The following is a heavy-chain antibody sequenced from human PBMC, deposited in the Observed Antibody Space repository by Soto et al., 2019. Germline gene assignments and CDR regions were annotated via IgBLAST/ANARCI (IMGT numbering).Heavy chain of an antibody. D-gene: IGHD1-26*01. Sequence: QVQLVQSGAEVKKPGSSVKVSCKASGGTFSSYSINWVRQAPGQGLEWMGEIIPIFGTANYAQNFQVSVTIIADESTISAYKELINLRSEDMPLYYCAIDGGRYSGGTVYRGQGPLVIFSS. CDR1: GGTFSSYS. J-gene: IGHJ4*02. V-gene: IGHV1-69*01. CDR2: IIPIFGTA. CDR3: AIDGGRYSGGTVY.